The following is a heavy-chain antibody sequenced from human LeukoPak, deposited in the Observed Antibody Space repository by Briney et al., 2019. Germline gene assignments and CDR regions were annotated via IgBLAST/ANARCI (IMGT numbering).Heavy chain of an antibody. CDR1: GFTFSSYA. V-gene: IGHV3-23*01. CDR3: AKSPLVLYYYYYMDV. D-gene: IGHD6-6*01. CDR2: ISGSGGST. Sequence: GGSLRLSCAASGFTFSSYAMSWVRQAPGKGLEWVSAISGSGGSTYYADSVKGRFTISRDNSKNTLYLQMNSLRAEDTAVYYCAKSPLVLYYYYYMDVWGKGTTVTVSS. J-gene: IGHJ6*03.